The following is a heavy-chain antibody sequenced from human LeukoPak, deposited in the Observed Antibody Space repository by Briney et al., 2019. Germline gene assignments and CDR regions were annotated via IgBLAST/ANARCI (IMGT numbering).Heavy chain of an antibody. J-gene: IGHJ4*02. V-gene: IGHV3-48*03. Sequence: GGSLRLSCAASGFTFSSYEMNWVRQAPGKGLEWVSYISSSGGTIYYADSVKGRFTISRDNAKNSLYLQMNSLRAEDTAVYYCARDQASGDVVPAASFDYWGQGTLVTVSS. CDR3: ARDQASGDVVPAASFDY. CDR2: ISSSGGTI. CDR1: GFTFSSYE. D-gene: IGHD2-2*01.